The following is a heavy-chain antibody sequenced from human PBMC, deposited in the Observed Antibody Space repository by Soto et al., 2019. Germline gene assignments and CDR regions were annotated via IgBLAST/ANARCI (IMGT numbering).Heavy chain of an antibody. CDR1: GFTVSLDR. D-gene: IGHD6-13*01. Sequence: LSCAASGFTVSLDRMRWVQQAPGKGLEWVAVISYDGSNKYYADSVKGRFTISRDNSKNTLYLQMNSLRAEDTAVYYCAKAYSSSWYPYYYYYGMDVWGQGTPVTVSS. CDR3: AKAYSSSWYPYYYYYGMDV. J-gene: IGHJ6*02. CDR2: ISYDGSNK. V-gene: IGHV3-30*18.